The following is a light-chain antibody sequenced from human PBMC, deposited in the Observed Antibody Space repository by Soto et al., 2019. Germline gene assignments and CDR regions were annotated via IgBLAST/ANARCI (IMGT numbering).Light chain of an antibody. J-gene: IGKJ1*01. CDR1: QSVSSY. CDR2: DAS. Sequence: ELLLTQSPATLSFAPGERATLSCRASQSVSSYLAWYQQKPGQAPRLLIYDASNRATGIPARFSGSGSGTDFTLTISSLEPEDFAVYYCQQRSNWWTFGQGSKVDI. CDR3: QQRSNWWT. V-gene: IGKV3-11*01.